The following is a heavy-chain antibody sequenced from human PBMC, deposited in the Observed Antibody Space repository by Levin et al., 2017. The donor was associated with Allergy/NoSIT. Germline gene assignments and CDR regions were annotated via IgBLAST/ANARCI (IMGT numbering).Heavy chain of an antibody. CDR2: IDAAGHT. CDR1: GFIFSNYD. V-gene: IGHV3-13*01. CDR3: VREVPGTLFRPLDY. Sequence: PGGSLRLSCATSGFIFSNYDMHWVRQATGRGLEWVSAIDAAGHTFYAGSVQGRFTISRENAKKSLYLQMNYLRAGDTAVYYCVREVPGTLFRPLDYWGQGTLVTVSS. J-gene: IGHJ4*02. D-gene: IGHD6-19*01.